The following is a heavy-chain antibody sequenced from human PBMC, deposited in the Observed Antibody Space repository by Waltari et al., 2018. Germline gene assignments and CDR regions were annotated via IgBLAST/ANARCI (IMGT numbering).Heavy chain of an antibody. CDR2: INQSGST. J-gene: IGHJ1*01. CDR3: AKAVYYDYVWGSYRPSYFQH. V-gene: IGHV4-34*01. D-gene: IGHD3-16*02. Sequence: QVQLQQWGAGLLKPSETLSLTCAVYGGSFSGYYWSWIRQPPGKGLEWIGEINQSGSTNYTPSLKSRVTISVDTSKNQFSLKLSSVTAADTAVYYCAKAVYYDYVWGSYRPSYFQHWGQGTLVTVSS. CDR1: GGSFSGYY.